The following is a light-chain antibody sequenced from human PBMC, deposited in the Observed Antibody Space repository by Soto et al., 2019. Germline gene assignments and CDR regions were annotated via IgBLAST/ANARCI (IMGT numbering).Light chain of an antibody. CDR3: QSYDSSLGVSYV. Sequence: QSVLTQPPSASATPGQRVTISCSGSDSNVGINFVYWYRQLPGTAPKLLIYGTTNRPSGVPDRFSGSKSGTSASLAITGLQPEDEADYYCQSYDSSLGVSYVFGTGTKVTVL. CDR1: DSNVGINF. J-gene: IGLJ1*01. CDR2: GTT. V-gene: IGLV1-40*01.